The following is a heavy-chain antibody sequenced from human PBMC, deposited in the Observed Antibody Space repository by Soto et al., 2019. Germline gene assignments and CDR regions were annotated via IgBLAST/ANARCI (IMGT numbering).Heavy chain of an antibody. D-gene: IGHD1-1*01. CDR3: AKNWNYFDY. CDR1: GFTFSSYG. CDR2: LSYDGSNK. Sequence: PGGSLRLSCAASGFTFSSYGMQWVRQAPGKGLEWVAVLSYDGSNKYYADSVKGRFTISRDNSKNTLYLQMNSLRAEDTAMYYCAKNWNYFDYWGQGTLVTVSS. V-gene: IGHV3-30*18. J-gene: IGHJ4*02.